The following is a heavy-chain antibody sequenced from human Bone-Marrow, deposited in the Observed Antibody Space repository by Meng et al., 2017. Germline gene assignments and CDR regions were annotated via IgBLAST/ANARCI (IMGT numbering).Heavy chain of an antibody. J-gene: IGHJ4*02. Sequence: SETLSLTCTVSGGSISSYYWSWIRQPPGKGLEWIGEINHSGSTNYNPSLKSRVTISVDTSKNQFSLKLSSVTAADTAVYYCAREGSGWTSENFDYWGQGTLVTVSS. V-gene: IGHV4-34*01. CDR3: AREGSGWTSENFDY. D-gene: IGHD6-19*01. CDR2: INHSGST. CDR1: GGSISSYY.